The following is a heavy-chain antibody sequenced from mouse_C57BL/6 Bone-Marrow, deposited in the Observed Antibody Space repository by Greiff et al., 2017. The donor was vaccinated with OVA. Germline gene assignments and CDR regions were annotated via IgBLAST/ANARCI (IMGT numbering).Heavy chain of an antibody. V-gene: IGHV5-4*03. Sequence: EVKVVESGGGLVKPGGSLKLSCAASGFTFSSYAMSWVRQTPEKRLEWVATISDGGSYTYYPDNVKGRFTISRDNAKNNLYLQMSHLKSEDTAMYYCAMDYDGAWFAYWGQGTLVTVSA. J-gene: IGHJ3*01. CDR2: ISDGGSYT. CDR1: GFTFSSYA. D-gene: IGHD2-4*01. CDR3: AMDYDGAWFAY.